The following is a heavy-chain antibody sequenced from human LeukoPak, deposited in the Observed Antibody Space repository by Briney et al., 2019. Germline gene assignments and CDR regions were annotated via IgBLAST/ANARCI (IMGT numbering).Heavy chain of an antibody. CDR1: GYTFTSYG. J-gene: IGHJ6*02. V-gene: IGHV1-18*01. Sequence: ASVTVSCKASGYTFTSYGISWVRQAPGQGLEWMGWISAYNGNTNYAQKLQGRVTMTTDTSTSTAYIELRSLRSDDTAVYYCARDPPRIVVVVAATNYYGMDVWGQGTTVTVSS. CDR2: ISAYNGNT. D-gene: IGHD2-15*01. CDR3: ARDPPRIVVVVAATNYYGMDV.